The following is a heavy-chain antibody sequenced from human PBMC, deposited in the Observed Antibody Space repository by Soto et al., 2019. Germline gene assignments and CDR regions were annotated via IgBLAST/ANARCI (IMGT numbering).Heavy chain of an antibody. D-gene: IGHD6-19*01. V-gene: IGHV3-30-3*01. J-gene: IGHJ6*02. CDR2: ISYDGSNK. Sequence: QVQLVESGGGVVQPGRSLRLSCAASGFTFSSYAMHWVRQAPGKGLEWVAVISYDGSNKYYADSVKGQFTISRDNSENTLYLQMNSLRADDTAVYYCASAAGRGDYYYYGMDVWGQGTTVTVSS. CDR3: ASAAGRGDYYYYGMDV. CDR1: GFTFSSYA.